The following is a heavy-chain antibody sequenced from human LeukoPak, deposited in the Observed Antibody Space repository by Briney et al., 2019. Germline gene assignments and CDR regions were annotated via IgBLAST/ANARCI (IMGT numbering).Heavy chain of an antibody. CDR2: IYYSGST. CDR3: ARTRSRGLNWFDP. Sequence: SETLSLTCTVSGGSISSYYWSWIRQPPGKGLEWIGYIYYSGSTYYNPSLKSRATISVDTSKNQFSLKLSSVTAADTAVYYCARTRSRGLNWFDPWGQGTLVTVSS. J-gene: IGHJ5*02. CDR1: GGSISSYY. D-gene: IGHD3-16*01. V-gene: IGHV4-59*08.